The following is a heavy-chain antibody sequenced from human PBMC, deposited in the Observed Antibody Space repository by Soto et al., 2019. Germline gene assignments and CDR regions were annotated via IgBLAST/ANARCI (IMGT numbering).Heavy chain of an antibody. CDR3: AKGGRIVVVVAATNPLDY. CDR2: ISYDGGTK. Sequence: PGGSLRLSCVASGFTFSDYAMHWVRQSPGKGLDWVAVISYDGGTKHHADSVKGRFTISRDNSKNTLYLQMNSLRAEDTAVYYCAKGGRIVVVVAATNPLDYWGQGTLVTVSS. V-gene: IGHV3-30-3*01. CDR1: GFTFSDYA. D-gene: IGHD2-15*01. J-gene: IGHJ4*02.